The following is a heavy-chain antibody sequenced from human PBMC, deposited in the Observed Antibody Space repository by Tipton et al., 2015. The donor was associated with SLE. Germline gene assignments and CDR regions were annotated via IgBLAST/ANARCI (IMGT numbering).Heavy chain of an antibody. V-gene: IGHV4-61*02. J-gene: IGHJ6*03. CDR1: GGSISSGGYY. Sequence: TLSLTCTVSGGSISSGGYYWNWIRQPAGKGLEWIGRIYTSGSTNYNPSLKSRVTISIDTSKNQFSLKLRSVTAADTAVYYCARDKGGGWYYYYMDVWGKGTTVTVSS. CDR2: IYTSGST. D-gene: IGHD1-26*01. CDR3: ARDKGGGWYYYYMDV.